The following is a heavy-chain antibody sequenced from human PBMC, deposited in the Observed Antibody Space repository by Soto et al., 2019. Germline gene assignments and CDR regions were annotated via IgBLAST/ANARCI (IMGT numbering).Heavy chain of an antibody. D-gene: IGHD6-13*01. V-gene: IGHV3-48*02. CDR2: ISSSGGAI. J-gene: IGHJ6*02. CDR3: TSVHGGSTWFVGVYYFFGMDV. Sequence: EVQLVESGGDLVQPGGSLRLSCADSGFIFSDYTMTWVRQAPGRGLEFVSHISSSGGAIFYAESVKGRFTVSRDNAKDSLYLQMNILRDEDTAVYFCTSVHGGSTWFVGVYYFFGMDVWGQGTAVTVSS. CDR1: GFIFSDYT.